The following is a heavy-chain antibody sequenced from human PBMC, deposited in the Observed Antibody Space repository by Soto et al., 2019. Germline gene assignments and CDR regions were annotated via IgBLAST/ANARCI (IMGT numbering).Heavy chain of an antibody. CDR3: ARDPSYYYDSSGYYSPAHYFDY. J-gene: IGHJ4*02. Sequence: PGGSLRLCCAASGFTFSSYSMNWVRQAPRKGLEWVSYISSSSSTIYYADSVKGRFTISRDNAKNSLYLQMNSLRDEDTAVYYCARDPSYYYDSSGYYSPAHYFDYWGQGTLVTVSS. CDR2: ISSSSSTI. V-gene: IGHV3-48*02. CDR1: GFTFSSYS. D-gene: IGHD3-22*01.